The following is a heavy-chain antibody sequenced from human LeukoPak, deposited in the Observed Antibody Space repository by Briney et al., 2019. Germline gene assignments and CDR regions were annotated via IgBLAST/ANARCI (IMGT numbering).Heavy chain of an antibody. V-gene: IGHV3-23*01. CDR1: GFTFSSYA. D-gene: IGHD3-22*01. CDR3: AKELGLGDAFDL. Sequence: GGSLRRSCAASGFTFSSYAMSWVRQAPGKGLKWVSAISGSGGNKYYADSVKGRFTISRDNSKNTLYLQMNSLRAEDTAVYYCAKELGLGDAFDLWGQGTMVTVSS. CDR2: ISGSGGNK. J-gene: IGHJ3*01.